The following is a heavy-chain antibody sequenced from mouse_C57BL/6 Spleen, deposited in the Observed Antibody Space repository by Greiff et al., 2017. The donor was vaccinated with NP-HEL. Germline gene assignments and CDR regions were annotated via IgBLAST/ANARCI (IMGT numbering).Heavy chain of an antibody. V-gene: IGHV5-16*01. Sequence: EVMLVESERGLVQPGSSMKLSCTASGFTFSDYYMAWVRQVPEQGLEWVANINYDGSSTYYLESLKSRFIISRDNAKNILYLQMSSLKSEDTVSYCGTRESYYGYVDYWGQGTTLTVSS. CDR1: GFTFSDYY. D-gene: IGHD2-2*01. CDR3: TRESYYGYVDY. CDR2: INYDGSST. J-gene: IGHJ2*01.